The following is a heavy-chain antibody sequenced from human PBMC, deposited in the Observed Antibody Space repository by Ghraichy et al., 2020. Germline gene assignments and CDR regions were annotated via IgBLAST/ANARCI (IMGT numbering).Heavy chain of an antibody. CDR3: ARYLSSPYYGMDV. V-gene: IGHV3-48*02. J-gene: IGHJ6*02. Sequence: GGSLRLSCARSGFTFNRHAMVCVRQAPGKGLEWVSYTSSSSSTIFYADSVKGRFTISRDNAKNPVYLQMNSLRDDDTALSYCARYLSSPYYGMDVWGQGTTDT. CDR2: TSSSSSTI. CDR1: GFTFNRHA.